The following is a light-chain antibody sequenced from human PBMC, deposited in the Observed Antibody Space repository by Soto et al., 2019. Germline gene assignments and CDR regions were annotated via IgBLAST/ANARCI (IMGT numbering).Light chain of an antibody. CDR1: QSVGSL. CDR2: STS. CDR3: QQYSNWPIT. Sequence: EVVLTQSPATLSVSPGQRATLSCRASQSVGSLLAWYQQKPGQAPRLVIYSTSMRATNIAGRFSGSGSGTEFTLTISSLQSEDFGIYYFQQYSNWPITFGQGTRLE. J-gene: IGKJ5*01. V-gene: IGKV3-15*01.